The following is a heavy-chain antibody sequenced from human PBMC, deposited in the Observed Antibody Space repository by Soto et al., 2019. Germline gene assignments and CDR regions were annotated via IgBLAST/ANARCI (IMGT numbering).Heavy chain of an antibody. Sequence: QVRLQESGPGLVKPSETLSLACSVSGGSISSNLYYWGWVRQPPGQGLEWLGAVYHTGNTWYNPSLKSRVTISVDTSKSQFSLKLQSVSASDTAIYYCARQTGAFGYYFDSWGPGLLVTISS. CDR2: VYHTGNT. V-gene: IGHV4-39*01. CDR1: GGSISSNLYY. CDR3: ARQTGAFGYYFDS. D-gene: IGHD3-3*01. J-gene: IGHJ4*02.